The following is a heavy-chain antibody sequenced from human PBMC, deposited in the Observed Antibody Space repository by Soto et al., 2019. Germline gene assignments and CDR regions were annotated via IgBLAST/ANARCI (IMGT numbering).Heavy chain of an antibody. V-gene: IGHV3-30-3*02. CDR3: AKLPPGGGNFDY. J-gene: IGHJ4*02. Sequence: GGSLRLSCAASGFTFSSYAMHWVRQAPGKGLEWVAVISYDGSNKYYADSVKGRFTISRDNSKNTLYLQMNSLRAEDTAVYYCAKLPPGGGNFDYWGQGTLVTVSS. CDR2: ISYDGSNK. D-gene: IGHD3-16*01. CDR1: GFTFSSYA.